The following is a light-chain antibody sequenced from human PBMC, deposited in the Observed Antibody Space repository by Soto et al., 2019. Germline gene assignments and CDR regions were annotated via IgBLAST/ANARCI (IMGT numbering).Light chain of an antibody. CDR3: QTWATGIRV. J-gene: IGLJ3*02. V-gene: IGLV4-69*01. CDR2: LNSDGSH. Sequence: QSVLTQSPSASASLGASVKLTCTLSSGHGSYVIAWHQQQPEKGPRYLMKLNSDGSHFKGDGIPDRFSGSSSGAERYLIISSLQSEDEADYYCQTWATGIRVFGGGTKLTVL. CDR1: SGHGSYV.